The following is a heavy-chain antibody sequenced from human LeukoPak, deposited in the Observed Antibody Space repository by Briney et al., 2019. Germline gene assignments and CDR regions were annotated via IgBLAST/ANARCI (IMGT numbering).Heavy chain of an antibody. J-gene: IGHJ4*02. V-gene: IGHV3-48*04. CDR2: ISYSGTNI. CDR1: GFTFSTYW. D-gene: IGHD4-11*01. Sequence: GGSLRLSCAASGFTFSTYWMNWVRQAPGKGLEWVSYISYSGTNIYYADSVKGRFIISRDNAKNSLYLQMNSLRAEDTAVYYCARGLTTGGQGTLVTVSS. CDR3: ARGLTT.